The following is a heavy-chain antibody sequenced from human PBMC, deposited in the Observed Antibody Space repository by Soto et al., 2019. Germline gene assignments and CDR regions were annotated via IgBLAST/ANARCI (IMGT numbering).Heavy chain of an antibody. CDR2: IYSGGST. Sequence: EVQLVESGGGLVQPGGSLRLSCAASGFTVSSNYMSWVRQAPGKGLEWVSVIYSGGSTYYADSVKGRFTILSDNSKNTLYLQMNSVRAEDTALYYCARDSNYVGAFDIWGQGTMVTVSS. V-gene: IGHV3-66*01. CDR3: ARDSNYVGAFDI. CDR1: GFTVSSNY. J-gene: IGHJ3*02. D-gene: IGHD4-4*01.